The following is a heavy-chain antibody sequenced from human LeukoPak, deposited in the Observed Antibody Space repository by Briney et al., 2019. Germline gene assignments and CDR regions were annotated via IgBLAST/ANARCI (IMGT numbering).Heavy chain of an antibody. Sequence: GGSLRLSCAASGFTFSSYWMSWVRQAPGKGLEWVANIKQDGSEKYYADSVKGRFTISRDNAKNSLYLQMNSLRAEDTAVYYCAGDSMIVVDKAYYWGQGTLVTVSS. D-gene: IGHD3-22*01. V-gene: IGHV3-7*01. J-gene: IGHJ4*02. CDR3: AGDSMIVVDKAYY. CDR1: GFTFSSYW. CDR2: IKQDGSEK.